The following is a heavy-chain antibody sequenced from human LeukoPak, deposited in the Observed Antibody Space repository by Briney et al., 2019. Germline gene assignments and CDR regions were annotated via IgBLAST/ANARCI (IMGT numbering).Heavy chain of an antibody. CDR1: GGSISSYY. D-gene: IGHD6-13*01. CDR3: ARGGQQRDVGYYGMDV. J-gene: IGHJ6*02. Sequence: SETLSLTCTVSGGSISSYYWSWIRQPAGKGLEWIGRIYTSGSTNYNPSLKSRVTMSVDTSKNQFSLKLSSVTAAHTAVYYCARGGQQRDVGYYGMDVWGQGTTVTVCS. V-gene: IGHV4-4*07. CDR2: IYTSGST.